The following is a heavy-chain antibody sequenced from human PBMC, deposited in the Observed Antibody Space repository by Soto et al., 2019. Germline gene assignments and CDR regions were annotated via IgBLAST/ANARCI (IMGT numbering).Heavy chain of an antibody. CDR3: VKDPSRGGWYGFFLH. D-gene: IGHD6-19*01. J-gene: IGHJ1*01. Sequence: GGSLRLSRSAYGFIFIDYAMHWVRLTPGKGLEFVSAISNNGGSTNDAPSVWGRFTISRDNSKNTVYLEMSSLRVEDTAVYYCVKDPSRGGWYGFFLHWGQGTVVTVSS. V-gene: IGHV3-64D*06. CDR2: ISNNGGST. CDR1: GFIFIDYA.